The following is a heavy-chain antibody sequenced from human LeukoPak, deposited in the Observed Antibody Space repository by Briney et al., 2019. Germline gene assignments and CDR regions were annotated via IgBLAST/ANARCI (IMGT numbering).Heavy chain of an antibody. Sequence: TLSLTGAVAGSSSSSGQNYGSWIRQPGGEGLAWIWRIYSSGNTDYNPSRRSRITISVAAPKNHFSLKLSSVTAADTAVYYCARDEGYHYYAMDVWGQGTTVTVSS. CDR2: IYSSGNT. CDR1: GSSSSSGQNY. V-gene: IGHV4-61*02. J-gene: IGHJ6*02. CDR3: ARDEGYHYYAMDV.